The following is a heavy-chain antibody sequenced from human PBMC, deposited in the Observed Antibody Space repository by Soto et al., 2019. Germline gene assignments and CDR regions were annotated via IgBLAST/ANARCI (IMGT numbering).Heavy chain of an antibody. Sequence: EVQLVQSGAEVKKPGESLKISCKGSGYSFLSRWIAWVRQKPGKGLEWVGIIFPGNSDTRYNPSFQGQVTISADRSISTAYLQWSSLKASDSAMYYCARGLSPRPSSYYYYGMDVWGQGTTVTVSS. CDR2: IFPGNSDT. CDR1: GYSFLSRW. CDR3: ARGLSPRPSSYYYYGMDV. D-gene: IGHD6-6*01. V-gene: IGHV5-51*01. J-gene: IGHJ6*02.